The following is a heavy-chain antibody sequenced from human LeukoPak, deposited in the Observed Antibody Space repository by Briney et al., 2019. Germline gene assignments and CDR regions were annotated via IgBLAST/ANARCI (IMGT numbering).Heavy chain of an antibody. Sequence: GGSLRLSCAASGFTFNNYTMHWVRQAPGKGLEWVAIISYDGRGNYDADSVRGRFIISRDNSKNTLYLQMNSLRPEDTAVYYCARAALRYFDRDAFDIWGQGTMVNVSS. J-gene: IGHJ3*02. V-gene: IGHV3-30*04. CDR2: ISYDGRGN. D-gene: IGHD3-9*01. CDR1: GFTFNNYT. CDR3: ARAALRYFDRDAFDI.